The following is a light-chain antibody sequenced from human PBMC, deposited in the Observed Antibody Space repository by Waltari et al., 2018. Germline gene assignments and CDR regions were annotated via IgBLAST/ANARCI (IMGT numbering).Light chain of an antibody. CDR1: QSVSSY. CDR3: QQRSNWRGFT. CDR2: DAS. J-gene: IGKJ3*01. Sequence: EIVLTQSPATLSLSPGERATLSCRASQSVSSYLAWYQQKPGQAPRLLIYDASNRATGIPARFSGSGSGTYFTLTISSLEPEDFAVYYCQQRSNWRGFTFGPGTKVDIK. V-gene: IGKV3-11*01.